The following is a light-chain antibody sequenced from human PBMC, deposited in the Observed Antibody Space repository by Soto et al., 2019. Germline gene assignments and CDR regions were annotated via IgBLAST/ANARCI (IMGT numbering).Light chain of an antibody. CDR1: SSDVGGYNY. CDR2: EVS. V-gene: IGLV2-14*01. J-gene: IGLJ1*01. Sequence: QSVLTQPASVSGSPGQSITISCTGTSSDVGGYNYVSWYQQHPGKAPKLVIYEVSNRPSGVSNRFSGSKSGNTASLTVSGLQAEDEADYYCSSYTTSRIYVFGRGTKVTVL. CDR3: SSYTTSRIYV.